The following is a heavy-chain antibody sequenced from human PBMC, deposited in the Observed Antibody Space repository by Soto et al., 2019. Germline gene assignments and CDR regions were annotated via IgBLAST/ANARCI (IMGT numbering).Heavy chain of an antibody. CDR1: GFSFSSYG. J-gene: IGHJ4*02. D-gene: IGHD1-1*01. Sequence: QVQLVESGGGVVQPGRSLRLSCAASGFSFSSYGMHWVRQAPGKGLEWVAMISYDGTDEYYADSVKGRFTISRDNSKNEVYLQMNSLRAEDTAVYYCAMQECDWNEDFDYWGQGTLVTVSS. V-gene: IGHV3-30*03. CDR2: ISYDGTDE. CDR3: AMQECDWNEDFDY.